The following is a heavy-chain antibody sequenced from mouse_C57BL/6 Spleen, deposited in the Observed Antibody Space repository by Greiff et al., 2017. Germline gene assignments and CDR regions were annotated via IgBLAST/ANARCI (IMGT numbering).Heavy chain of an antibody. CDR2: IHPNSGST. CDR3: ARWGVADRD. J-gene: IGHJ3*01. CDR1: GYTFTSYW. D-gene: IGHD1-1*01. V-gene: IGHV1-64*01. Sequence: QVQLQQPGAELVKPGASVKLSCKASGYTFTSYWMHWVKQRPGQGLEWIGMIHPNSGSTNYNEKFKSKATLTVDKSSSTAYLQLCSLTSEDSAVCCCARWGVADRDWGKGTLVTVAA.